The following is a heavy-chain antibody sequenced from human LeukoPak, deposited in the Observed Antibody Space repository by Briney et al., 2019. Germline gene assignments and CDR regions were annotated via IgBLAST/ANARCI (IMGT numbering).Heavy chain of an antibody. Sequence: ASVKGSCKVSGYTLTELSMHWVRQAPGKGLEWMGGFEPEDGETIYAQKFQGRVTMTEDTSTDTAYMELSSLRSEDTAVYYCATMTTVTTRGYYYYMDVWGKGTTVTVSS. CDR2: FEPEDGET. J-gene: IGHJ6*03. CDR1: GYTLTELS. V-gene: IGHV1-24*01. D-gene: IGHD4-17*01. CDR3: ATMTTVTTRGYYYYMDV.